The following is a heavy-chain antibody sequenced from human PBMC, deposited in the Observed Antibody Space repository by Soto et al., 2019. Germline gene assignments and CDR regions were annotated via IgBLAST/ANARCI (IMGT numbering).Heavy chain of an antibody. CDR1: GYTFIDYF. Sequence: GASVKVSCKASGYTFIDYFIHWVRQAPGQGLEWMGWINPNSGDTNSAQKFQGRVAMTRDTSISTAYMELSGLRSDDTAVYYCARQLGTTMITDYWGQGTLVTVSS. V-gene: IGHV1-2*02. J-gene: IGHJ4*02. D-gene: IGHD5-18*01. CDR3: ARQLGTTMITDY. CDR2: INPNSGDT.